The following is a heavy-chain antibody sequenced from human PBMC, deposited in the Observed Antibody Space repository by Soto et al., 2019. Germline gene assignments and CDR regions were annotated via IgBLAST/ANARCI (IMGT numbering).Heavy chain of an antibody. V-gene: IGHV4-31*03. CDR1: GGSISSGTYY. J-gene: IGHJ6*02. D-gene: IGHD2-2*01. CDR2: VYSTGTT. Sequence: QVQLQESGPGLVKPSQTLSLTCTVSGGSISSGTYYWSWIRQHPVMGLEWIGYVYSTGTTYYNPSFRSRLTMSLDTSKNSFSLRLTSVTAAETAIYYCAGRIVVVPAAPLHSYYSCAMDIWGQGTKVTVSS. CDR3: AGRIVVVPAAPLHSYYSCAMDI.